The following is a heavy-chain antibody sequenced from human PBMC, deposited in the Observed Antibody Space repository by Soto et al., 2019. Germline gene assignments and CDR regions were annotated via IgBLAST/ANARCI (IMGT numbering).Heavy chain of an antibody. V-gene: IGHV1-8*01. CDR3: ARDVVGVVRD. D-gene: IGHD2-21*01. CDR2: MNPNSGNT. J-gene: IGHJ4*02. Sequence: GASVKVSCKASGYTFTSYDINWVRLATGQGFEYLGWMNPNSGNTGYAQKFQGRVTMTRNTSISTAYMELSSLRSEDTAVYYCARDVVGVVRDWGQGTLVTVSS. CDR1: GYTFTSYD.